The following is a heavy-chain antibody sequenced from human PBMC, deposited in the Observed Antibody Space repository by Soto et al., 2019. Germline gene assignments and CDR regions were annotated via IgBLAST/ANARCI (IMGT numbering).Heavy chain of an antibody. D-gene: IGHD2-8*01. J-gene: IGHJ3*01. CDR2: ISYSGST. CDR1: GASISDRSHY. V-gene: IGHV4-61*01. Sequence: NPSETLCLTCTVSGASISDRSHYWSWVRQPPGKGLEWMGYISYSGSTNYKPSFRGRVTISLDTSRNQFSLNLNSVTTADTAIYYCASTRVYGWNTAALDVWGQGTLVTVSS. CDR3: ASTRVYGWNTAALDV.